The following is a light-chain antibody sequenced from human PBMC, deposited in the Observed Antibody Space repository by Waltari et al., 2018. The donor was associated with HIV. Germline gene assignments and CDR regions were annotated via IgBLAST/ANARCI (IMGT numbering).Light chain of an antibody. V-gene: IGLV1-51*01. Sequence: QSVLTQPPSVSAAPGQKVTISCSGISSNIGNNYVSWYQHLPGTAPKLLIYDNYGRPSGIPAHFSGSKSGTSATLGSTGVQTGDEADYYCGTWDSSLSVNWVFGGGTKLTVL. CDR2: DNY. J-gene: IGLJ3*02. CDR1: SSNIGNNY. CDR3: GTWDSSLSVNWV.